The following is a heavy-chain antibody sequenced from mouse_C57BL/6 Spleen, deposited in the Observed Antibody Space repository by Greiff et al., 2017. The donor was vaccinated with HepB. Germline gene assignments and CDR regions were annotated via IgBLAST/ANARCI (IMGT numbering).Heavy chain of an antibody. CDR2: INPNNGGT. V-gene: IGHV1-26*01. D-gene: IGHD1-1*01. J-gene: IGHJ4*01. Sequence: VQLQQSGPELVKPGASVKISCKASGYTFTDYYMNWVKQSHGKSLEWIGDINPNNGGTSYNQKFKGKATLTVDKSSSTAYMELRSLTSEDSAVYYCARGDYYGSSYSYAMDYWGQGTSVTASS. CDR1: GYTFTDYY. CDR3: ARGDYYGSSYSYAMDY.